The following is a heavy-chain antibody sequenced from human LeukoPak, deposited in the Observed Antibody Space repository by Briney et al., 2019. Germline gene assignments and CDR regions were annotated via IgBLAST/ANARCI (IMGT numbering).Heavy chain of an antibody. J-gene: IGHJ3*02. CDR3: ARIWLRAFDI. Sequence: GESLKISCKGSGYSFTNYWIAWVRQMPGKGLEWMGIIYPDDSDTRYSPSFQGQVTISADKSTSTAYLQWSSLQASDTAMYYCARIWLRAFDIWGQGTMVTVSS. CDR1: GYSFTNYW. CDR2: IYPDDSDT. D-gene: IGHD3-16*01. V-gene: IGHV5-51*01.